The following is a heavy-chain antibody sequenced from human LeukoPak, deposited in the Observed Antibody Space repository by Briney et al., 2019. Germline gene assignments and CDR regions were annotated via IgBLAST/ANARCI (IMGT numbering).Heavy chain of an antibody. J-gene: IGHJ4*02. CDR3: AGGGAAAAILDY. CDR2: IYTSGST. CDR1: GGSISSYY. D-gene: IGHD6-13*01. V-gene: IGHV4-4*07. Sequence: PSDTLSLTCTVSGGSISSYYWSWIRQPAGKGLEWIGRIYTSGSTNYNPSLKSRVTMSVDTSKNQFSLKLSSVTAADTAVYYCAGGGAAAAILDYWGQGTLVTVSS.